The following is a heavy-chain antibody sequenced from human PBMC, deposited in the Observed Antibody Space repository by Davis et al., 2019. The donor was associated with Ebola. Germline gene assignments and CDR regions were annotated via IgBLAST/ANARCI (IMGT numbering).Heavy chain of an antibody. Sequence: GESLKISCAASGFTFDDYTMHWVRPAPGKGLEWVSLISWDGGSTYYADSVKGRFTISRDNSKNSLYLQMNSLRTEDTALYYCAKAHSGYDYGMDVWGQGTTVTVSS. J-gene: IGHJ6*02. CDR3: AKAHSGYDYGMDV. V-gene: IGHV3-43*01. CDR1: GFTFDDYT. D-gene: IGHD1-26*01. CDR2: ISWDGGST.